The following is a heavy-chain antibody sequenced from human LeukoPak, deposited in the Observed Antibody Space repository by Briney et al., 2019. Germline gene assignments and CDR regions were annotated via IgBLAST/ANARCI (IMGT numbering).Heavy chain of an antibody. CDR1: GGSISQHY. CDR3: AREGDGYSYPY. Sequence: SETLSLTCTVSGGSISQHYWSWIRQPPGKGLEWIGFIYYSGSTKSNPSLKSRVTISIDTSQNQFSLRLTSLTAADTAVYFCAREGDGYSYPYWGRGTLVTVS. J-gene: IGHJ4*02. V-gene: IGHV4-59*11. CDR2: IYYSGST. D-gene: IGHD5-24*01.